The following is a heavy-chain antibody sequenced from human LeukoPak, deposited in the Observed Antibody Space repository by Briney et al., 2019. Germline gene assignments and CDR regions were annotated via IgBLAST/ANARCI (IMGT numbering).Heavy chain of an antibody. CDR2: ISAYNGNT. D-gene: IGHD2-8*01. Sequence: ASVKVACTVSGYTFTSYGISWVRQAPGQGLEWMGWISAYNGNTNYAQKLQGRVTMTTATSTSTAYMQLRSLRSDDTAVYYCARDPSMTFDYWGQGTLVTVSS. J-gene: IGHJ4*02. V-gene: IGHV1-18*01. CDR1: GYTFTSYG. CDR3: ARDPSMTFDY.